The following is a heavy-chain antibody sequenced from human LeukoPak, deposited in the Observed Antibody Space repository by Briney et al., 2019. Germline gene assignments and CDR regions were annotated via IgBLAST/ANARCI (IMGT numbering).Heavy chain of an antibody. J-gene: IGHJ4*02. CDR2: ISSSGSTI. Sequence: GSLRLSCAASGFTFSSYEMNWVRQAPGKGLEWVSYISSSGSTIYYADSVKGRFTISRDNAKNSLYLQMNSLRAEDTAVYYCARGPMVRTNLFDYWGQGTLVTVSS. CDR3: ARGPMVRTNLFDY. D-gene: IGHD3-10*01. CDR1: GFTFSSYE. V-gene: IGHV3-48*03.